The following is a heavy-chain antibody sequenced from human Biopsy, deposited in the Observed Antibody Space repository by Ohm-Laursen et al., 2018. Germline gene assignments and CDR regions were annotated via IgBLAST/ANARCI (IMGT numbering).Heavy chain of an antibody. V-gene: IGHV4-39*01. Sequence: SETLSLTWTVSGGSISNNNYYWGWIRQPPGKGLEWIGSIFYRGSTHYKPSLKSRVNISVDTSKNQFSLKLNSVTAADTAVYYCARDYDTNGYYYVSWGQGTLVTVSS. CDR2: IFYRGST. CDR1: GGSISNNNYY. CDR3: ARDYDTNGYYYVS. D-gene: IGHD3-22*01. J-gene: IGHJ5*02.